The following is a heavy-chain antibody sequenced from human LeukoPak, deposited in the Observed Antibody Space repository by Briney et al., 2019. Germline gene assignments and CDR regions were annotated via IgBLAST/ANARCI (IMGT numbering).Heavy chain of an antibody. Sequence: GGSLRLSCAASGFTFSSYAMHWVRQAPGKGLEWVAVISYDGSNKYYADSVKGRFTISRDNSKNTLYLQMNSLRAEDTAVYYCARADRERYCSGGSCYPAAAGILSDWGQGTLVIVSS. CDR1: GFTFSSYA. V-gene: IGHV3-30-3*01. CDR2: ISYDGSNK. CDR3: ARADRERYCSGGSCYPAAAGILSD. D-gene: IGHD2-15*01. J-gene: IGHJ4*02.